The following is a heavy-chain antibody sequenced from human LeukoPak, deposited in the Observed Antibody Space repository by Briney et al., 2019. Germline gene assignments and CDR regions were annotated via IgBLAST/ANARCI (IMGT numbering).Heavy chain of an antibody. J-gene: IGHJ4*02. D-gene: IGHD4-23*01. CDR3: AAVVYGGNFGY. CDR1: GFTLTSSA. CDR2: IVVGSGNT. Sequence: SVKVSCKASGFTLTSSAMQWVRQARGQRLEWIGWIVVGSGNTNYAQKFQERVTITRDMSTSTAYMELSSLRSEDTAVYYCAAVVYGGNFGYWGQGTLVTVSS. V-gene: IGHV1-58*02.